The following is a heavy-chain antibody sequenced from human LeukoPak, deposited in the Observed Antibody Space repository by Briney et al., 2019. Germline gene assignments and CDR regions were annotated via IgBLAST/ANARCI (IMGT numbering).Heavy chain of an antibody. D-gene: IGHD3-22*01. Sequence: PSETLSLTCAVYGGSFSGYYWSWIRQPPGKGLEWIGEINHSGSTNYNPSLKSRVTISVDTSKSQFSLKLSSVTAADTAVYYCARSFSGYYDSSGYSNYFDYWGQGTLVTVSS. CDR3: ARSFSGYYDSSGYSNYFDY. CDR2: INHSGST. V-gene: IGHV4-34*01. J-gene: IGHJ4*02. CDR1: GGSFSGYY.